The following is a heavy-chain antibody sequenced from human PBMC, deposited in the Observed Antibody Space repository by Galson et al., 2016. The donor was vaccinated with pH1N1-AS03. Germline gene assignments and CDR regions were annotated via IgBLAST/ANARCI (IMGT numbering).Heavy chain of an antibody. J-gene: IGHJ6*04. CDR1: GFTLSTYD. V-gene: IGHV3-13*01. D-gene: IGHD5-18*01. CDR2: IAATGDT. CDR3: AVWGYISNTHGMDV. Sequence: SLRLSCAASGFTLSTYDMHWVRQATGKGLEWVSIIAATGDTNYGGSMKGRFTISREDAKNSLYLQMNSLRAEDTAVYYCAVWGYISNTHGMDVWGKGTTVTVSS.